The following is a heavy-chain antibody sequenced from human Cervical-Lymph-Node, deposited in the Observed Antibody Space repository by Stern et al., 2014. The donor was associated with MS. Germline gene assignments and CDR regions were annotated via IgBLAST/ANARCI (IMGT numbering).Heavy chain of an antibody. CDR1: GGSINSADYY. CDR2: IYYSGTT. V-gene: IGHV4-30-4*08. J-gene: IGHJ4*02. CDR3: S. Sequence: VQLQESGPGLVKPSQTLSLTCTVSGGSINSADYYWNWIRQSPGKGLEWIGYIYYSGTTYFNPSLKSRFTMSIDTSKNQFSLKVTSLTAADAAVYYDSWGQGTQVTVSS.